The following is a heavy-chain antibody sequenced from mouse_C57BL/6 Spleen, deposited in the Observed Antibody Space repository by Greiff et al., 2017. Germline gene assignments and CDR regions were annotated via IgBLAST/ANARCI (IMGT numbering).Heavy chain of an antibody. CDR1: GFTFSDYG. Sequence: EVKVVESGGGLVKPGGSLKLSCAASGFTFSDYGMHWVRQAPEKGLEWVAYISSGSSTIYYADTVKGRFTISRDNAKNTRFLQMTSLRSEDTAMYYCARGANWDYFDYWGQGTTLTVSS. CDR3: ARGANWDYFDY. D-gene: IGHD4-1*01. V-gene: IGHV5-17*01. CDR2: ISSGSSTI. J-gene: IGHJ2*01.